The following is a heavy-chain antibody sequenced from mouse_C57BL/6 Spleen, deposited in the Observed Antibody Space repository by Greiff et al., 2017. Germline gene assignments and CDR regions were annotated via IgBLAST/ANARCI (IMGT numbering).Heavy chain of an antibody. V-gene: IGHV1-18*01. D-gene: IGHD1-1*01. Sequence: VQLQQSGPELVKPGASVKIPCKASGYTFTDYNMDWVKQSHGKSLEWIGDINPNNGGTIYNQKFKGKATFTVDKSSSTAYMELRSLTSEDTAVYYCARKGGSTLFDYWGQGTTLTVSS. CDR1: GYTFTDYN. CDR2: INPNNGGT. CDR3: ARKGGSTLFDY. J-gene: IGHJ2*01.